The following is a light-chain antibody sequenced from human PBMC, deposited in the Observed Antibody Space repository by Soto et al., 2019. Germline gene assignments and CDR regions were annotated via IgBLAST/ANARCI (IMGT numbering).Light chain of an antibody. Sequence: EIVMTQSPATLSLSPGEGATLSCRASQSVSSNLAWYQQKPGQAPRVLIYAASTRATGIPARFRGSGSGTEFSLTITSLQSEDFAVCYCQQYNNWSPLTFGGGTKVEIK. V-gene: IGKV3-15*01. J-gene: IGKJ4*01. CDR2: AAS. CDR1: QSVSSN. CDR3: QQYNNWSPLT.